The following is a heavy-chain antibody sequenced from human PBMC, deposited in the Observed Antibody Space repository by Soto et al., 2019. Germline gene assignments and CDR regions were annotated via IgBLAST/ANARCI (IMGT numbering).Heavy chain of an antibody. D-gene: IGHD6-19*01. J-gene: IGHJ4*02. CDR3: ANSLRSGWYGFDY. CDR2: ISGSGGST. CDR1: GFTFSSHA. V-gene: IGHV3-23*01. Sequence: GGSLRLSCAASGFTFSSHAMSWVCQAPGKGLEWVSAISGSGGSTYYADSVKGRFTISRDNSKNTLYLQMNSLRAEDTAVYYCANSLRSGWYGFDYWGQGTLVTVSS.